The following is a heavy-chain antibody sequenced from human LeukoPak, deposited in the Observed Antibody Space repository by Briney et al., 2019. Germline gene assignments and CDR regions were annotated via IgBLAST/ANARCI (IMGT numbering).Heavy chain of an antibody. V-gene: IGHV3-53*01. CDR3: AKTQSPVYGSGSYCLDY. J-gene: IGHJ4*02. Sequence: MTWVRQAPGKGLEWVSIFYSGGSTYYADSVKGRFTISRDNSKNTLYLQMNSLRAEDTAVYCCAKTQSPVYGSGSYCLDYWGQGTLVSVSS. D-gene: IGHD3-10*01. CDR2: FYSGGST.